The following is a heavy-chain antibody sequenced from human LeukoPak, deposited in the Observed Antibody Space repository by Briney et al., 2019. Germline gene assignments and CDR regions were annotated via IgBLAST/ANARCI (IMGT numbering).Heavy chain of an antibody. D-gene: IGHD5-18*01. V-gene: IGHV3-7*03. CDR2: IKQDGSEK. CDR1: GFTFSSYW. CDR3: ARGVIVDTAMVSAYDAFDT. J-gene: IGHJ3*02. Sequence: PGGSLRLSCAASGFTFSSYWMSWVRQAPGKGLEWVANIKQDGSEKYYVDSVKGRFTISRDNAKNSLYLQMNSLRAEDTAVYYCARGVIVDTAMVSAYDAFDTWGQGTMVTVSS.